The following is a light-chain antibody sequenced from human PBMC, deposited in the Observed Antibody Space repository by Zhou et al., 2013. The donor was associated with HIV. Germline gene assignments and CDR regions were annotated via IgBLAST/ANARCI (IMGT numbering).Light chain of an antibody. J-gene: IGKJ2*01. CDR2: GAS. CDR3: QQFNNWPPI. Sequence: EIVLTQSPGTLSLSPGERATLSCRASQSVSSSYVAWYQQKPGQAPRLLIYGASTRAPGISARFSGSGSGTEFTLTISSLQSEDFAVYYCQQFNNWPPIFGQGTKLEIK. V-gene: IGKV3-15*01. CDR1: QSVSSS.